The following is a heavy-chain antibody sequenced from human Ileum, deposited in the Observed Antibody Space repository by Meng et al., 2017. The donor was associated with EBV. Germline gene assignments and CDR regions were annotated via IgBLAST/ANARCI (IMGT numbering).Heavy chain of an antibody. CDR1: GFTFSSYN. CDR2: IGSNTNYI. V-gene: IGHV3-21*01. D-gene: IGHD4/OR15-4a*01. Sequence: QLVEVGGGLVKPGGSLLLSCAASGFTFSSYNMNWVRQAPGKGLEWVSYIGSNTNYIYYADSVKGRFTISRDNTKNSLYLQMNSLRAEDTGVYYCARDNDFGYFDNWGQGTLVTVSS. J-gene: IGHJ4*02. CDR3: ARDNDFGYFDN.